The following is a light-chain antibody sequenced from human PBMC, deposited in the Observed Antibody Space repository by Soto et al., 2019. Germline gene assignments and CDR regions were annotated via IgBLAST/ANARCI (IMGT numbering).Light chain of an antibody. V-gene: IGKV3-11*01. CDR3: QQRRNWPLT. J-gene: IGKJ4*01. Sequence: EIVLAQSPATLSLSPVEKATLSCRASQSVGNFLAWYQHRPGQAPRLLILNASTRATGIPPRFSGSGSGTDFTLTISRLEPEDFAVYYCQQRRNWPLTFGGGTKGEIK. CDR2: NAS. CDR1: QSVGNF.